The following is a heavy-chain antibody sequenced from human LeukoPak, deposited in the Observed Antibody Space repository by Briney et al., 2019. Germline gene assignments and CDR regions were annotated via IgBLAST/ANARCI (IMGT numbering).Heavy chain of an antibody. D-gene: IGHD3-22*01. Sequence: GGSLRLSCAASGFTFSSYAMHWVRQAPGKGLEWVAVISYDGSNKYYADSVKGRFTISRDNSKNTLYLQMNSLRAEDTAVYYSYYYDSSGYYSWGQGTLVTVSS. CDR3: YYYDSSGYYS. CDR1: GFTFSSYA. CDR2: ISYDGSNK. J-gene: IGHJ4*02. V-gene: IGHV3-30-3*01.